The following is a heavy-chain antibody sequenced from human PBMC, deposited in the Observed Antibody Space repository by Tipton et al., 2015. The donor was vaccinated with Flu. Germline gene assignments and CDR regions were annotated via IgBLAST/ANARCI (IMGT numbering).Heavy chain of an antibody. V-gene: IGHV4-39*07. Sequence: TLSLTCTVSGGSINSENYYWGWIRQPPGKGLEWIGSIYCTGSIYYNPPLKSRVTISLDTSKNQFSLKLSSVTAADTAVYYCAGKNIVATVSFSSWGQGTLIPASS. D-gene: IGHD5-12*01. CDR1: GGSINSENYY. J-gene: IGHJ4*02. CDR3: AGKNIVATVSFSS. CDR2: IYCTGSI.